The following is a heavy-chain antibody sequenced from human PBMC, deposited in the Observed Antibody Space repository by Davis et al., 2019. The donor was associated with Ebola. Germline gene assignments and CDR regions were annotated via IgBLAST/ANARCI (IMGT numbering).Heavy chain of an antibody. CDR2: IYPGDSDT. Sequence: GESLKISCKGSKYSFTNYWIAWVRQMPGKGLEWMGIIYPGDSDTRYSPSFQGQVTISADKSISTVHLQWSSLKASDTAMYYCARRPAVVMGAMDVWGKGTTVTVS. CDR3: ARRPAVVMGAMDV. CDR1: KYSFTNYW. D-gene: IGHD3-22*01. V-gene: IGHV5-51*01. J-gene: IGHJ6*03.